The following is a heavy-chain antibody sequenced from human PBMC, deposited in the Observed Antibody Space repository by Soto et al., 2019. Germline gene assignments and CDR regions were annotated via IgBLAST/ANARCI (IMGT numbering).Heavy chain of an antibody. CDR2: IYHDGET. CDR1: GGSFSGYY. J-gene: IGHJ4*02. D-gene: IGHD1-26*01. V-gene: IGHV4-34*11. Sequence: PSETLSLTCAVYGGSFSGYYWAWIRQSPGKGLEWIGSIYHDGETYHNPSLKSRVTMSIDTSNKHFSLSLKSVTAADTAVYYCARTVGAAYYFDFWGQGALVTVSS. CDR3: ARTVGAAYYFDF.